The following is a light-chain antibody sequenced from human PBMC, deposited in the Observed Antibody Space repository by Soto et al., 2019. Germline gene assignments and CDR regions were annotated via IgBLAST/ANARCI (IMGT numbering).Light chain of an antibody. Sequence: EIVLTQSPATLSLSPGERATLSCRASQRISSYLAWYQQKSGQAPRLLIYDATNRASGTPARFSGSGSGTDFTLTISSLEPEDFAFYFCQQRSNWPLTFGGGTKVDIK. V-gene: IGKV3-11*01. CDR2: DAT. CDR1: QRISSY. CDR3: QQRSNWPLT. J-gene: IGKJ4*01.